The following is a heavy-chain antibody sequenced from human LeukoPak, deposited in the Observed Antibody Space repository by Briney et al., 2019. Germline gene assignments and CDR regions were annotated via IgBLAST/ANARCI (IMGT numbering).Heavy chain of an antibody. CDR1: GGSISSGGYY. Sequence: PSQTLSLTCTVSGGSISSGGYYWSWIRQHPGKGLEWIGYIHYSGTTYYNPSLKSRVAISIDTSKTQFSLNLSSVTTADTAVYYCARCTSPYATVDPWGQGTLVTVSS. V-gene: IGHV4-31*03. J-gene: IGHJ5*02. D-gene: IGHD3-16*01. CDR3: ARCTSPYATVDP. CDR2: IHYSGTT.